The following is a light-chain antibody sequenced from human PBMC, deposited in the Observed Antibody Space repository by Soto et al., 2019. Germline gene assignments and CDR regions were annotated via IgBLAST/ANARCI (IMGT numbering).Light chain of an antibody. CDR2: GGS. Sequence: DIHMTQSPSTLSASVGDRVTITCRASQSISVYLAWYQQRPREAPKLLIYGGSRLESGVPSRFSGSGSGSEFTLTISSLQTTEFASYYCHQYATSSPTFGQGTKLQI. J-gene: IGKJ2*01. CDR1: QSISVY. CDR3: HQYATSSPT. V-gene: IGKV1-5*01.